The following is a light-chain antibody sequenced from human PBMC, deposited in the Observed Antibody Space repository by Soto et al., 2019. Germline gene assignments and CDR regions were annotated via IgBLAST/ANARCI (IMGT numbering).Light chain of an antibody. V-gene: IGKV1-5*01. CDR1: QSISSW. Sequence: DIQMTQSPSTLSASVGDRVTITCRASQSISSWLAWYQQKPGKAPKLLIYDASSLESGVPSRFSGSGSGTEFTLTISSLQPDDFATYYCQQYNSYSRTFGQGTKLKIK. J-gene: IGKJ2*01. CDR3: QQYNSYSRT. CDR2: DAS.